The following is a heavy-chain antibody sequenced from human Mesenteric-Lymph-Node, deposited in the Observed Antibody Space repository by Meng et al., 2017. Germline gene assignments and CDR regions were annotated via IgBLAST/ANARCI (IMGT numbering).Heavy chain of an antibody. D-gene: IGHD6-13*01. V-gene: IGHV6-1*01. CDR2: TYYRSKWYN. CDR3: ARAADSSLDY. J-gene: IGHJ4*02. Sequence: QVQLQQSGPGLVKPSRTLSVTCAVSGDSVSGNGVAWNWIRQSPSRGLEWLGRTYYRSKWYNEYAVSVKSRIGINADTAKNQFSLQLNSVTPEDTAVYYCARAADSSLDYWGQGTLVTVSS. CDR1: GDSVSGNGVA.